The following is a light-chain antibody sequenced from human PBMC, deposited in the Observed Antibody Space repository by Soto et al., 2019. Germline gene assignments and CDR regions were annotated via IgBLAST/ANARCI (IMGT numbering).Light chain of an antibody. J-gene: IGLJ2*01. Sequence: HSVLTQPASVSGSPGQSITISCTGTSSDIGAYNYVSWYQQHPGKAPKLMIYDVNIRPSGVSNRFSGSKSGNTASLTISGLQAEDEADYYCTSWTTSTTMIFGGGTKVTVL. CDR2: DVN. CDR3: TSWTTSTTMI. V-gene: IGLV2-14*03. CDR1: SSDIGAYNY.